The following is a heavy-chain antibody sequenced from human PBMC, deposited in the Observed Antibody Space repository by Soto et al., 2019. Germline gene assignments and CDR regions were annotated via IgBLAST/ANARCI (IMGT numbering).Heavy chain of an antibody. D-gene: IGHD6-19*01. CDR3: ARVLGAGLVDY. V-gene: IGHV1-18*01. CDR2: INVYNGNT. Sequence: QVQLVQSGAEVKKPGASVKVSCKASGYTFTSYGITWVRQAPGQGLEWMGWINVYNGNTNYAQKLQGRVTMTTDTSTGTAYMELRSLGSDDTAVYYCARVLGAGLVDYWGQGTLVTVSS. J-gene: IGHJ4*02. CDR1: GYTFTSYG.